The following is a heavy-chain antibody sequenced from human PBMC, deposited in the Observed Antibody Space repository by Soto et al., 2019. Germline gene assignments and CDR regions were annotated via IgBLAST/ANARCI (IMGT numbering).Heavy chain of an antibody. D-gene: IGHD3-3*01. CDR1: GFTFSSYA. V-gene: IGHV3-30-3*01. CDR3: ARGPVWSGYYLSWFDP. Sequence: GGSLRLSCAASGFTFSSYAMHWVRQAPGKGLEWVAVISYDGSNKYYADSVKGRFTISRDNSKNTLYLQMNSLRAEDTAVYYCARGPVWSGYYLSWFDPWGQGTLVTVSS. J-gene: IGHJ5*02. CDR2: ISYDGSNK.